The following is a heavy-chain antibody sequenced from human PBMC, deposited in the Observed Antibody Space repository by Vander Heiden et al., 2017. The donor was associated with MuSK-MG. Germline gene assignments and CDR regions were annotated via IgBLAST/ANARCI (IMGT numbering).Heavy chain of an antibody. V-gene: IGHV4-34*01. Sequence: HVQLQQWGAGLLKPSETLSLTCAVYGGSFSGYYLLWHRKPPGKWLEWIGEINHSRSTNYHPSLKSRVHISVDTAKNQFSLQLSSVTAADTAVYYCARGVVGGTRGYYYMDVWGKGTTVTVSS. D-gene: IGHD3-16*01. CDR1: GGSFSGYY. CDR2: INHSRST. CDR3: ARGVVGGTRGYYYMDV. J-gene: IGHJ6*03.